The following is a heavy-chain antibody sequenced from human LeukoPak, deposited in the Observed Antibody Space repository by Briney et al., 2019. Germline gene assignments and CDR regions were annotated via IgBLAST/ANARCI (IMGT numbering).Heavy chain of an antibody. V-gene: IGHV4-59*01. CDR3: AGGYSNSQYFDY. J-gene: IGHJ4*02. CDR2: IYYSGST. Sequence: PSETLSLTCTVSGGSISSYYWSWIRQPPGKGLEWIGYIYYSGSTNYNPSLKSRVTISVDTSKNQFSLKLSSVTAADTAVYYCAGGYSNSQYFDYWGQGTLVTVSS. CDR1: GGSISSYY. D-gene: IGHD4-11*01.